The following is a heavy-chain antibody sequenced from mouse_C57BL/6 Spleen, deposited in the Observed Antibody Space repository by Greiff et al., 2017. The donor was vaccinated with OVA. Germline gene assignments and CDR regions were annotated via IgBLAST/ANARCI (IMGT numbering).Heavy chain of an antibody. CDR2: IDPSDSYT. V-gene: IGHV1-69*01. J-gene: IGHJ2*01. D-gene: IGHD1-1*01. CDR1: GHTFTSYW. CDR3: ARRAVGKDYFDY. Sequence: QVQLQQPGAELVMPGASVKLSCKASGHTFTSYWMHWVKQRPGQGLEWIGEIDPSDSYTNYNQKFKGKSTLTVDKSSSTAYMQLSSLTSEDSAVYYCARRAVGKDYFDYWGQGTTLTVSS.